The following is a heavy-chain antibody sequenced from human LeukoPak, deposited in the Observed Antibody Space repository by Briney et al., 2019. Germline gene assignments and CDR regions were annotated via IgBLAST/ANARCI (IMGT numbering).Heavy chain of an antibody. Sequence: SETLSLTCTVSGGSISSSSYYWGWIRQPPGKGLVWFGSIYYSGSTYSNPSLKRRVTISVDTTKNQFSLKLSSVTAADTAVYYCARQKGYSSGWYFDYWGQGTLVTVSS. CDR2: IYYSGST. CDR3: ARQKGYSSGWYFDY. CDR1: GGSISSSSYY. J-gene: IGHJ4*02. D-gene: IGHD6-19*01. V-gene: IGHV4-39*01.